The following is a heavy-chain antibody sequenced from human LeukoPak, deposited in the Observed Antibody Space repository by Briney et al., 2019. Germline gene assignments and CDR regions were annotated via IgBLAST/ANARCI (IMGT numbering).Heavy chain of an antibody. Sequence: KTSETLSLTCTVSGGSIRSSSYYWGWIRQPPGKGLEWIGSIYYSGSTYYNASLKSRGTISVDTSKNQFSLKLNSVTAADTAVYFCARQVVAVAGTGYFDYWGQGTLVTASS. D-gene: IGHD6-19*01. CDR3: ARQVVAVAGTGYFDY. CDR2: IYYSGST. CDR1: GGSIRSSSYY. V-gene: IGHV4-39*01. J-gene: IGHJ4*02.